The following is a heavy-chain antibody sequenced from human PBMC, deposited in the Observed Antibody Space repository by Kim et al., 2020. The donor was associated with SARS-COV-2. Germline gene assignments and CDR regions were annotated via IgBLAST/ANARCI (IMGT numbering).Heavy chain of an antibody. CDR1: GGSISSSSYY. J-gene: IGHJ4*02. CDR3: ASRPNPRWLQPS. Sequence: SETLSLTCTVSGGSISSSSYYWGWIRQPPGKGLEWIGSIYYSGSTYYNPSLKSRVTISVDTSKNQFSLKLSSVTAADTAVYYCASRPNPRWLQPSWGQGTLVTVSS. V-gene: IGHV4-39*01. D-gene: IGHD5-12*01. CDR2: IYYSGST.